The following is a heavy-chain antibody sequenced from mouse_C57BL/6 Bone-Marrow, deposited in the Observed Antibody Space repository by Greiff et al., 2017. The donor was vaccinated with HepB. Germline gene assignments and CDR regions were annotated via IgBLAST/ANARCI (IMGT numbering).Heavy chain of an antibody. CDR3: ARGTTVVATDYAMDH. V-gene: IGHV5-17*01. Sequence: EVKLVESGGGLVKPGGSLKLSCAASGFTFSDYGMHWVRQAPEKGLEWVAYISSGSSTIYYADTVKGRFTISRDNAKNTLFLQMTSLRSEDTAMYYCARGTTVVATDYAMDHWGQGTSVTVSS. J-gene: IGHJ4*01. CDR1: GFTFSDYG. D-gene: IGHD1-1*01. CDR2: ISSGSSTI.